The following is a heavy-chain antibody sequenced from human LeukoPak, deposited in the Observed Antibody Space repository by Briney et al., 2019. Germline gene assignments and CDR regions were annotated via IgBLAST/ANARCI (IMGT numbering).Heavy chain of an antibody. Sequence: GGSLRLSCAASGFTFSSYSMNWVRQAPGKGLEWVSSISSSSSYIYYADSVKGRFTISRDNAKNSLYLQMNSLRAEDTAVYYCARDVASYYYDSNGFDYWGQGTLVTVSS. J-gene: IGHJ4*02. CDR1: GFTFSSYS. CDR3: ARDVASYYYDSNGFDY. D-gene: IGHD3-22*01. CDR2: ISSSSSYI. V-gene: IGHV3-21*01.